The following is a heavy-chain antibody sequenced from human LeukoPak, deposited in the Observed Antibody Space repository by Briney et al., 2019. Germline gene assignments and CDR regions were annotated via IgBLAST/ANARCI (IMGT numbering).Heavy chain of an antibody. CDR2: IRYDGSYK. Sequence: GGSLRLSCAASGFTFSTFGMHWARQAPGKGLEWVAFIRYDGSYKFYADSVKGRFTISRDDSKNTLYLQMNSLRADDTAVYYCTNSDDYGDYWGQGTLVTVSS. CDR1: GFTFSTFG. V-gene: IGHV3-30*02. CDR3: TNSDDYGDY. J-gene: IGHJ4*02.